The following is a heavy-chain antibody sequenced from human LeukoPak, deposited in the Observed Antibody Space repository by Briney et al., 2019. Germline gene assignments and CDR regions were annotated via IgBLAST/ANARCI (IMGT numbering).Heavy chain of an antibody. J-gene: IGHJ6*02. Sequence: SETLSLTCTVSGGSISSGGYYWSWLRQHPGKGLEWIGYIYYSASTYSNPSLKSRVTISVDTSKNQFSLKLSSVTAADTAVYYCARGGGGFSSASEYGMDVWGQGTTVTVSS. V-gene: IGHV4-31*03. D-gene: IGHD6-6*01. CDR3: ARGGGGFSSASEYGMDV. CDR2: IYYSAST. CDR1: GGSISSGGYY.